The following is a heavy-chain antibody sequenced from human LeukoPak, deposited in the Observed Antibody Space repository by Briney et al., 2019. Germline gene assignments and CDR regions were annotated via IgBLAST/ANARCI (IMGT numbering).Heavy chain of an antibody. CDR2: ISSSSSYI. D-gene: IGHD3-22*01. Sequence: GGSLRLSCAASGFTFSSYSMNWVRQAPGKGLEWVSSISSSSSYIYYADSVKGRFTISRDNAKNSLYLQMNSLRAEDTAVYYCAKYPNYYDSAEDDYWGQGTLVTVSS. J-gene: IGHJ4*02. V-gene: IGHV3-21*01. CDR3: AKYPNYYDSAEDDY. CDR1: GFTFSSYS.